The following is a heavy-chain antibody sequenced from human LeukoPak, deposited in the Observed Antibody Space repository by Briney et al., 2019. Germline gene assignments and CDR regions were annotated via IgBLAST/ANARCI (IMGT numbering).Heavy chain of an antibody. CDR1: GYPFIDYF. Sequence: ASVKVSCKASGYPFIDYFIHWVRQAPGQGLKWMGWINPKTGATSYVQKFQGRVTMTRDTSSSTAYMELSRLTSDDTAVYFCARGVPYNWNDAGYFDFWGQGTLVTVPS. CDR2: INPKTGAT. CDR3: ARGVPYNWNDAGYFDF. J-gene: IGHJ4*02. D-gene: IGHD1-20*01. V-gene: IGHV1-2*02.